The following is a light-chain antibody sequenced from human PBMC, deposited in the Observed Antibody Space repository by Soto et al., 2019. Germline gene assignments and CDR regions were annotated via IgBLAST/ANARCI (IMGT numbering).Light chain of an antibody. V-gene: IGLV1-47*01. CDR2: RNN. CDR1: SSNIGGNY. J-gene: IGLJ7*01. CDR3: ATWDVTLGGHIV. Sequence: QSVLTQPASASGTPGQTVTIPCSGSSSNIGGNYVFWYQHLPGTAPKLLIFRNNLRPSGVPDRFSGSKSGTSASLAISGLRSDDEADYYCATWDVTLGGHIVFGGDTQLTVL.